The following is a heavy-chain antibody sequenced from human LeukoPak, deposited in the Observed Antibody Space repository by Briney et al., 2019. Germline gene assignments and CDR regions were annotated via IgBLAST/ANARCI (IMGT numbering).Heavy chain of an antibody. CDR2: INQAETEK. CDR1: GISISNYW. D-gene: IGHD1-26*01. J-gene: IGHJ4*02. Sequence: GGSLRLSCAASGISISNYWMSWVRQAPGKGLEWVANINQAETEKQYVDSVKGRFTVSRDNANNSLYPQMNSLRAEDTAVYYCARESRSGSYSGYWGQGTLVTVSS. CDR3: ARESRSGSYSGY. V-gene: IGHV3-7*01.